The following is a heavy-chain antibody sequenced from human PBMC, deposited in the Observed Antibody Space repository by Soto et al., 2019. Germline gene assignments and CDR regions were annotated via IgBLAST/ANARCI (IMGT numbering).Heavy chain of an antibody. CDR1: GFTFSNYW. Sequence: EVQLVESGGGLVQPEGSLRLSCAASGFTFSNYWMYWVRQAPGKGLEWVSRINSDGSVSSYADSVKGRLTISRDNVKNTLYLQMDSLRAEDTAVYYCARGDCVGGTCYSLAGSFYYYMDVWGKGTTVTVFS. D-gene: IGHD2-15*01. CDR3: ARGDCVGGTCYSLAGSFYYYMDV. J-gene: IGHJ6*03. V-gene: IGHV3-74*02. CDR2: INSDGSVS.